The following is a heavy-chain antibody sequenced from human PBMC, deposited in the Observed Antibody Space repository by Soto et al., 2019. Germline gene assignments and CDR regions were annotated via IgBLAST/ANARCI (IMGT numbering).Heavy chain of an antibody. D-gene: IGHD3-9*01. Sequence: GGSLRLSCAASGFIFSDYSMNWVRQAPGKGLEWVAVIWYDGSNRYYADSVWCRFTISRDDSNSTLYLQMNSLRAEDTAVYYCARSPYTTGYHYGMDVWCQGTPVTVSS. CDR3: ARSPYTTGYHYGMDV. V-gene: IGHV3-33*01. CDR2: IWYDGSNR. J-gene: IGHJ6*02. CDR1: GFIFSDYS.